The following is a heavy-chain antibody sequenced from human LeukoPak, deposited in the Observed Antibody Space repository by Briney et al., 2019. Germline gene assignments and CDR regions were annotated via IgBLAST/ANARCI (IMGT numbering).Heavy chain of an antibody. CDR1: GGSFSGYY. J-gene: IGHJ6*03. Sequence: SETLSLTCAVYGGSFSGYYWSWIRQPPGKGLEWIGEINHSGSTNHNPSLKSRVTISVDTSKNQFSLKLSSVTAADTAVYYCARDGYSSGWDYYYYYYMDVWGKGTTVTVSS. CDR3: ARDGYSSGWDYYYYYYMDV. V-gene: IGHV4-34*01. CDR2: INHSGST. D-gene: IGHD6-19*01.